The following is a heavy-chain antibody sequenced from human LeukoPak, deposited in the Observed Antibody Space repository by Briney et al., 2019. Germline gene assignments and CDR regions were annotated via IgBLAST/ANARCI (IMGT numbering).Heavy chain of an antibody. D-gene: IGHD5-24*01. V-gene: IGHV3-23*01. J-gene: IGHJ2*01. CDR2: ISASGGST. CDR3: ARVPDGSPRGYWYFDL. CDR1: GFTFGGYA. Sequence: PGGSLRLSCVASGFTFGGYALSWVRPAPGKGLEWVSTISASGGSTYYADSVKGRFSISRDNSKNTLYVQMHSLRAEDTAVYYCARVPDGSPRGYWYFDLWGRGTLITVSS.